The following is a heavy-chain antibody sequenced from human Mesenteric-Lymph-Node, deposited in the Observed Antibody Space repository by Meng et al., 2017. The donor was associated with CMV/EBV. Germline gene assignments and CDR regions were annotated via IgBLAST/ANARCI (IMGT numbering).Heavy chain of an antibody. CDR2: ISGSGTYT. J-gene: IGHJ4*02. CDR3: AKGFGAYDFWSGYSY. V-gene: IGHV3-23*01. D-gene: IGHD3-3*01. CDR1: GFIFGNYA. Sequence: GGSLRLSCAASGFIFGNYAMSWVRQAPGKGLEWVSRISGSGTYTYTADSVQGRFTISRDNSKNTLYLQMSSLRAEDTAIYYCAKGFGAYDFWSGYSYWGQGTLVTVPQ.